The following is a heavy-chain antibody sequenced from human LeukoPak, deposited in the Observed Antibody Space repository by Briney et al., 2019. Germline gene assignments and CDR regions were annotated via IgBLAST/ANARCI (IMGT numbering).Heavy chain of an antibody. CDR1: GGTFSSNA. Sequence: ASVKASCKASGGTFSSNAISWVRQAPGQGLEWMGGIIPFFGTANYAQKFQGRVTITADESTNTAYMELSSLRSEDTALYYCARHYLGAYQWYFDLWGRGTLVTVSS. CDR2: IIPFFGTA. V-gene: IGHV1-69*13. CDR3: ARHYLGAYQWYFDL. D-gene: IGHD3-16*01. J-gene: IGHJ2*01.